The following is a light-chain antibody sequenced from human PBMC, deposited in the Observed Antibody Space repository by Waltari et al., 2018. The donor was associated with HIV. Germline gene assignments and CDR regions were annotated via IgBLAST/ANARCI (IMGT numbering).Light chain of an antibody. CDR3: ASFTGDSTVM. J-gene: IGLJ3*02. CDR2: DVD. CDR1: DSDFGLYNF. Sequence: AVTQPASVSGLPGQSTTISCTGGDSDFGLYNFVSWYHQHSAKPPRLILYDVDIRASGFSDRFSGSRSGNTASLTISGLRAEDEAHYYCASFTGDSTVMFGGGTEVTVL. V-gene: IGLV2-14*03.